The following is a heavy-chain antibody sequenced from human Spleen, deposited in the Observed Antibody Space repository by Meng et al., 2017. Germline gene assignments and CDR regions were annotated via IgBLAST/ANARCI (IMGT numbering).Heavy chain of an antibody. Sequence: QVHLVHAGAGVKKPGASVQASGKASGYTFTSYEMNWVRQTTGQGLEWMGWMNPNNGNTGYAQKFQGIVSTTRNAAINTAYMELSSLRSDDTAVYFCTRTPRDWGIDYWGQGTLVTVSS. V-gene: IGHV1-8*01. CDR2: MNPNNGNT. CDR3: TRTPRDWGIDY. D-gene: IGHD3/OR15-3a*01. J-gene: IGHJ4*02. CDR1: GYTFTSYE.